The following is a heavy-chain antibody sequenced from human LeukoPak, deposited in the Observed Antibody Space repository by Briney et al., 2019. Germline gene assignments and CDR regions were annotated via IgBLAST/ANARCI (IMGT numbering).Heavy chain of an antibody. CDR2: IYYSGST. CDR1: GGSNSSSSYY. J-gene: IGHJ4*02. Sequence: SETLSLTCTVSGGSNSSSSYYWGWIRQPPGKGLEWIGSIYYSGSTYYNPSLKSRVTISVDTSKNQFSLKLSSVTAADTAVYYCARQFGDILTGYYCDYWGQGTLVTVSS. D-gene: IGHD3-9*01. V-gene: IGHV4-39*01. CDR3: ARQFGDILTGYYCDY.